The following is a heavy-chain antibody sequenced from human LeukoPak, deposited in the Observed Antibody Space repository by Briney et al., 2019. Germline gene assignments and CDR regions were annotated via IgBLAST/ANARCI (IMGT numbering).Heavy chain of an antibody. CDR2: IYHSGST. J-gene: IGHJ4*02. CDR3: ARDLYDSGTYYTDY. D-gene: IGHD3-10*01. V-gene: IGHV4-38-2*02. CDR1: GYSISSGYY. Sequence: SETLSLTCTVSGYSISSGYYWGWIRQPPGKGLEWIGSIYHSGSTYYNPSLKSRVTISVDTSKNQFSLKLSSVTAADTAVYYCARDLYDSGTYYTDYWGQGTLVTVSS.